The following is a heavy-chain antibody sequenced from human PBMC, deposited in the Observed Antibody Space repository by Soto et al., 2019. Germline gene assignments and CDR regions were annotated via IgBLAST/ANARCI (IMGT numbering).Heavy chain of an antibody. J-gene: IGHJ4*02. V-gene: IGHV3-48*03. CDR2: ISSSGSTI. Sequence: EVQLVESGGGLVQPGGSLRLSCAASGFTFSSYEMNWVRQAPGKGLEWVSYISSSGSTIYYADSVKGRFTISGDNAKNSLYLQMNSLRAEDTAVYYCAREGLLYGIAVAGQDIDYWGQGTLVTVSS. CDR1: GFTFSSYE. CDR3: AREGLLYGIAVAGQDIDY. D-gene: IGHD6-19*01.